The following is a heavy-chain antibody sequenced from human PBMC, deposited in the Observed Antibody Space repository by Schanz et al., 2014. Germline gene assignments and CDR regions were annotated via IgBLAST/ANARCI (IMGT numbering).Heavy chain of an antibody. CDR1: GFTVSNSY. J-gene: IGHJ6*03. D-gene: IGHD2-8*01. CDR3: VRDRGFCANDICWLRYYMDV. Sequence: QLLESGGGLVQPGGSLRLSCAASGFTVSNSYIHWVRQAPGKGLEWVASIKQEGDEKNYVDSVKGRFTISRDNAKNSLFLQMNSLRADDTAVYYCVRDRGFCANDICWLRYYMDVWGNGTTVTVSS. V-gene: IGHV3-7*01. CDR2: IKQEGDEK.